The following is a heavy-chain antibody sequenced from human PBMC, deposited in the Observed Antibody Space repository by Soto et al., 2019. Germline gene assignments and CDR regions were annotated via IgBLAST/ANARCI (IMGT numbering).Heavy chain of an antibody. Sequence: VKASWKSAEYTFTGYYMHWGRQDPGQGLEWMGWINPNSGGTNYAQKFQGRVTMTRDTSISTAYMELSRLRSDDTAVYYCARGVLRYCTNGVCYYYGMDVWGQGTTVTVSS. V-gene: IGHV1-2*02. CDR3: ARGVLRYCTNGVCYYYGMDV. J-gene: IGHJ6*02. CDR2: INPNSGGT. D-gene: IGHD2-8*01. CDR1: EYTFTGYY.